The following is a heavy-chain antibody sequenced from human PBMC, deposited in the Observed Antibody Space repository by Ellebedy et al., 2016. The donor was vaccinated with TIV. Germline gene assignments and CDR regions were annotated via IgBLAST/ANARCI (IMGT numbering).Heavy chain of an antibody. J-gene: IGHJ4*02. CDR2: IRSKANSYAT. CDR3: TRRGSGLDY. V-gene: IGHV3-73*01. D-gene: IGHD6-19*01. CDR1: GFTFSGSA. Sequence: GESLKISCAASGFTFSGSAMHWVRQASGKGLEWVGRIRSKANSYATAYAASVKGRFTISRDDSKNTAYLQMNSLKTEDTAVYYCTRRGSGLDYWGQGTLVTVSS.